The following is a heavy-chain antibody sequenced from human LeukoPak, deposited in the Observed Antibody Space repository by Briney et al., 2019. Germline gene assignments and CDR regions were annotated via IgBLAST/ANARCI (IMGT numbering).Heavy chain of an antibody. Sequence: GESLKISCKGSGYSFSSYWIAWVRQMPGKGLEWMGTIYPGDSDTQYSPSFQGQVTISADKSISTAYLQWSSLKASDTAMYYCARRSYSSNLPGYWGQGTLVTVSS. D-gene: IGHD6-13*01. J-gene: IGHJ4*02. CDR1: GYSFSSYW. CDR2: IYPGDSDT. CDR3: ARRSYSSNLPGY. V-gene: IGHV5-51*01.